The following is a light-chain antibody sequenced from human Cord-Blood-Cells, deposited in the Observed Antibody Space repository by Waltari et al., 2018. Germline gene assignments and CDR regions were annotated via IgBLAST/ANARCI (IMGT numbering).Light chain of an antibody. CDR1: QGIGSY. CDR2: AAA. CDR3: QQLNSYPIYT. Sequence: DIQLTQSPSFLSASVVGRTTITCRASQGIGSYLAWYQQKPGKAPQLMIYAAATLQSGVPSRCGGSGSGTGFTLTMGSLQPEDFATYDCQQLNSYPIYTFGQGTKLEIK. V-gene: IGKV1-9*01. J-gene: IGKJ2*01.